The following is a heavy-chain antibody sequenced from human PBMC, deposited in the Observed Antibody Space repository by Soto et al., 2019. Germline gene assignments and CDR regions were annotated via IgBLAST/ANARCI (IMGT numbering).Heavy chain of an antibody. CDR3: ARDRFRITIFGVVHGGWFDP. CDR1: GGSISSGGYY. Sequence: TLSLTCTVSGGSISSGGYYWSWIRQHPGKGLEWIGYIYYSGSTYYNPSLKSRVTISVDTSKNQFSLKLSSVTAADTAVYYCARDRFRITIFGVVHGGWFDPWGQGTLVTVSS. D-gene: IGHD3-3*01. V-gene: IGHV4-31*03. J-gene: IGHJ5*02. CDR2: IYYSGST.